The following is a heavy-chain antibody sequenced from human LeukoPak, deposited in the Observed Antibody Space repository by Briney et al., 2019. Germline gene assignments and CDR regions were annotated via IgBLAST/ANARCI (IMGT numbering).Heavy chain of an antibody. CDR3: ARHRGTPLPARYFFDS. V-gene: IGHV4-39*01. J-gene: IGHJ4*02. CDR1: GGSIRSGSHY. CDR2: VSYIGNT. D-gene: IGHD5-24*01. Sequence: SETLSLTCTVSGGSIRSGSHYWAWIRQPPGKGLEWIASVSYIGNTYYNPSLKSRVTVSVDTSKEQFSLDLGSVAALDTAVYFCARHRGTPLPARYFFDSWGQGTLVSVSS.